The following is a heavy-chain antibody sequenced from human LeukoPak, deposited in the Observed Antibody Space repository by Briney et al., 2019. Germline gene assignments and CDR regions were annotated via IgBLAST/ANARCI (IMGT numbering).Heavy chain of an antibody. Sequence: GGSLRLSCAASGFTFSSYAMYWVRQAPGKGLEYVSAISSNGGSTYYADPVKGRFTISRDNSKNMLYLQMGSLRAEDMAVYYCARGDYGDFSHYYYYGMDVWGKGTTVTVSS. J-gene: IGHJ6*04. D-gene: IGHD4-17*01. CDR1: GFTFSSYA. V-gene: IGHV3-64*02. CDR2: ISSNGGST. CDR3: ARGDYGDFSHYYYYGMDV.